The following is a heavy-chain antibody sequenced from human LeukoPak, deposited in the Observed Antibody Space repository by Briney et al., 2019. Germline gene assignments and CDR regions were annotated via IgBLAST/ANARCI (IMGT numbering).Heavy chain of an antibody. Sequence: GGSLRLSCAASGFTFSSYAMSWVRQAPGKGLEGVSAISGSGGSTYYADSVKGRFTISRDNSKNTLYLQMNSLRAEDTAVYYCEKDRALWFGTAMDVWGQGTTVTVSS. V-gene: IGHV3-23*01. J-gene: IGHJ6*02. CDR1: GFTFSSYA. CDR2: ISGSGGST. D-gene: IGHD3-10*01. CDR3: EKDRALWFGTAMDV.